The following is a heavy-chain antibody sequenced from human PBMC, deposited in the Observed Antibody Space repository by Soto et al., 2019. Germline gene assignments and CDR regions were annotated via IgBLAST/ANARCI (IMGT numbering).Heavy chain of an antibody. CDR1: GGTFSSYA. CDR2: IIPIFGTA. D-gene: IGHD1-26*01. V-gene: IGHV1-69*01. J-gene: IGHJ5*02. Sequence: QVQLMQSGAEVKKPGSSVKVSCKASGGTFSSYAISWVRQAPGQGLEWMGGIIPIFGTANYAQKFQGRVTITADESTSTAYVELSSLRSEDTAVYYCVKVGATRKSGNWFDPWGQGTLVTVSS. CDR3: VKVGATRKSGNWFDP.